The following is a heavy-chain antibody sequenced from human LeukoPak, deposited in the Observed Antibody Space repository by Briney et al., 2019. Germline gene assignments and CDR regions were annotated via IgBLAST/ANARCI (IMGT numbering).Heavy chain of an antibody. CDR2: ISSSSSYI. Sequence: GGSLRLSCAASGFTFSSYSMNWVRQAPGKVLEWVSSISSSSSYIYYTDSVTGRFTIPRDSDKNSLYLQMNSLRAENTAVYYCARDSGYCSGGSCYNYYYYYGMDVWGQGTTVTVSS. V-gene: IGHV3-21*01. CDR1: GFTFSSYS. D-gene: IGHD2-15*01. J-gene: IGHJ6*02. CDR3: ARDSGYCSGGSCYNYYYYYGMDV.